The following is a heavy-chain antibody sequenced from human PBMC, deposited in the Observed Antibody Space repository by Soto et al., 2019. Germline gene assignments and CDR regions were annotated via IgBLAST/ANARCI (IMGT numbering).Heavy chain of an antibody. CDR3: ARGLGNYYDSSGYAAFDI. CDR2: INAGNGNT. CDR1: GSTFTSYA. J-gene: IGHJ3*02. Sequence: ASVKVSCKASGSTFTSYAMHWVRQAPGQRLEWMGWINAGNGNTKYSQKFQGRVTITRDTSASTAYMELSSLRSEDTAVYYCARGLGNYYDSSGYAAFDIWGQGTMVTVSS. V-gene: IGHV1-3*01. D-gene: IGHD3-22*01.